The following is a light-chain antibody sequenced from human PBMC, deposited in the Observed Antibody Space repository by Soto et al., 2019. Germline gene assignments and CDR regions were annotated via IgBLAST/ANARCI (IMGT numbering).Light chain of an antibody. Sequence: QSALTQPRSVSGSPGQSVTISCTGTRSDVGGYNYVSWYQQHPGKAPKLMIYDVTKRPSGVPDRFSGSKSGNTASLTISGLQDDDEADYYCCSYAGSYIFVFGTGTKVTVL. CDR2: DVT. CDR1: RSDVGGYNY. V-gene: IGLV2-11*01. J-gene: IGLJ1*01. CDR3: CSYAGSYIFV.